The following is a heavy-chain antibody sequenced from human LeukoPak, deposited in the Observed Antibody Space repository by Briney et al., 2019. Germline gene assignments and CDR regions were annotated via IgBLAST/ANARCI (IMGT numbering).Heavy chain of an antibody. CDR1: GSTFSSYA. J-gene: IGHJ4*02. D-gene: IGHD2-21*01. CDR3: ARDATRGGDFDY. CDR2: ISYDGSNK. V-gene: IGHV3-30-3*01. Sequence: PGRSLRLSCAASGSTFSSYAMHWVRQAPGKGLEWVAVISYDGSNKYYADSVKGRFTFSRDNAKNSLYLQMNSLRAEDTAVYYCARDATRGGDFDYWGQGTLVTVSS.